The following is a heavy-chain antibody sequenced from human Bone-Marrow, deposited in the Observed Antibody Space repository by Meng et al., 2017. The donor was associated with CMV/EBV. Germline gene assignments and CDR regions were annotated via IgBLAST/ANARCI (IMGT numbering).Heavy chain of an antibody. CDR3: AKSWAYYDFWSGYYRRGNFDY. J-gene: IGHJ4*02. V-gene: IGHV1-18*01. CDR2: ISAYNGNT. Sequence: YGISGVRQAPGQGLEWMGWISAYNGNTNYAQKLQGRVTMTTDTSTSTAYMELRSLRSDDTAVYYCAKSWAYYDFWSGYYRRGNFDYWGQGTLVTVSS. CDR1: YG. D-gene: IGHD3-3*01.